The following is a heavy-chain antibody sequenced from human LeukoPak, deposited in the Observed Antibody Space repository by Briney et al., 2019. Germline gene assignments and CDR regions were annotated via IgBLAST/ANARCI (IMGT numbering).Heavy chain of an antibody. J-gene: IGHJ4*02. V-gene: IGHV3-23*01. Sequence: GGSLRLSCAASGFTFSTYAMNWVRQAPGKGLEWVSGISSGGYTYYADSVKGRFTISRDNSRNTLYLEMNSLRAEDTAVYYCARPPIRWSDHWGQGTLVTVSS. CDR3: ARPPIRWSDH. CDR1: GFTFSTYA. CDR2: ISSGGYT. D-gene: IGHD1-1*01.